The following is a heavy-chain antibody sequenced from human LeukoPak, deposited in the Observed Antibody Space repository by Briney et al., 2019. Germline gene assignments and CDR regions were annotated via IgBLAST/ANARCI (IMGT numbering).Heavy chain of an antibody. V-gene: IGHV3-21*01. D-gene: IGHD5-18*01. Sequence: GGSLRLSCVASGFTFSSYSMNWVRQAPGKGLEWVSSISSSSSYIYYADSVKGRFTISRDNAKNSLYLQMNSLRAEDTAVYYCARNGRGYSYGGFDYWGQGTLVTVSS. CDR2: ISSSSSYI. CDR1: GFTFSSYS. J-gene: IGHJ4*02. CDR3: ARNGRGYSYGGFDY.